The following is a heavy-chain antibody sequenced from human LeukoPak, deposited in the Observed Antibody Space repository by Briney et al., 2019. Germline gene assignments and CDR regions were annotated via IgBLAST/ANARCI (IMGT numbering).Heavy chain of an antibody. CDR2: IKQDGSEK. CDR3: ATLPHYYFDY. Sequence: GGSLRLSCAASGFTFRTYWMGWVRQAPGKGLEWVANIKQDGSEKFYVDSMKGRLTISRDNAKNSLYLQMNSLRAEDTAVYYCATLPHYYFDYWGQGALVTVSS. CDR1: GFTFRTYW. J-gene: IGHJ4*02. V-gene: IGHV3-7*01.